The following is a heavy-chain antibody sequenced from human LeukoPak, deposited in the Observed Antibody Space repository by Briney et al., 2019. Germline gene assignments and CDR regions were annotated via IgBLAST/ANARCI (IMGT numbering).Heavy chain of an antibody. V-gene: IGHV4-39*01. CDR3: ARGHNGGYGSFDY. Sequence: SETLSLTCTVSGGSISGSSYYWGWIRQPPGKGLEWIGNIYYSGSTYYNPSLKSRVTISVDTSKNQFSLKLTSVTAADTAVYYCARGHNGGYGSFDYWGQGTVVTVSS. CDR1: GGSISGSSYY. J-gene: IGHJ4*02. CDR2: IYYSGST. D-gene: IGHD5-12*01.